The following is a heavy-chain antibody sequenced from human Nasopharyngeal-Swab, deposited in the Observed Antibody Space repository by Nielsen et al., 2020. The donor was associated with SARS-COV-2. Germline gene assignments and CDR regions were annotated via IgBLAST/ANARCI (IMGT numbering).Heavy chain of an antibody. D-gene: IGHD2-2*01. CDR1: GFTFSSHW. CDR3: ASQLGHPDS. V-gene: IGHV3-74*01. Sequence: GGSLRLSCAASGFTFSSHWMHWVRQAPGKGLVWVSRISEDGSITTYADSVKGRFTISRDNAKNTMVLQMHSLRADDTAIYYCASQLGHPDSWGQGTLVTVSS. CDR2: ISEDGSIT. J-gene: IGHJ4*02.